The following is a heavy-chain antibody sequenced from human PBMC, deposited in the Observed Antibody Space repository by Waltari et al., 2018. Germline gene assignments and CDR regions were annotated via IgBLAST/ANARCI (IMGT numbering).Heavy chain of an antibody. Sequence: VQLVQSGAEVKKPGASVKVSCKASGYSFTSFEIYWVRQAAEQGLEWMGWMNPDNGNTGYAEKVQGRVTMTRDTSISTAYMELSSLRSEDTAVYYCAREFYYSDAFTGVWGQGTLVTVSS. CDR3: AREFYYSDAFTGV. CDR1: GYSFTSFE. CDR2: MNPDNGNT. J-gene: IGHJ4*02. D-gene: IGHD4-17*01. V-gene: IGHV1-8*01.